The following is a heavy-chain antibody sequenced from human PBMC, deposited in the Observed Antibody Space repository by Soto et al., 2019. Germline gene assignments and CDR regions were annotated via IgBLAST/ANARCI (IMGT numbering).Heavy chain of an antibody. CDR1: GFTFSSYW. D-gene: IGHD2-2*01. Sequence: EVQLVESGGGLVQPGGSLRLSCAASGFTFSSYWMSWVRQAPGKGLVWVANIKGDGSERHYVDSVKGRFIISRDNAKNSLFLQMSSLRVEDTAVYYCARDGCTSATCDVYGMDVWGQGTTVTVSS. J-gene: IGHJ6*02. CDR2: IKGDGSER. CDR3: ARDGCTSATCDVYGMDV. V-gene: IGHV3-7*03.